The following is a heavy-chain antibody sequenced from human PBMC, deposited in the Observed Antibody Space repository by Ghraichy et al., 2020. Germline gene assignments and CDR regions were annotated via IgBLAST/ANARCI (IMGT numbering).Heavy chain of an antibody. J-gene: IGHJ4*02. Sequence: GGSLRLSCAASGFTFSSYWMHWVRQAPGKGLVWVSRINSDGSSTSYADSVKGRFTISRDNAKNTLYLQMNSLRAEETAVYYCARGESYCSSTSCLYYFDYWGQGTLVTVSS. D-gene: IGHD2-2*01. CDR1: GFTFSSYW. V-gene: IGHV3-74*01. CDR3: ARGESYCSSTSCLYYFDY. CDR2: INSDGSST.